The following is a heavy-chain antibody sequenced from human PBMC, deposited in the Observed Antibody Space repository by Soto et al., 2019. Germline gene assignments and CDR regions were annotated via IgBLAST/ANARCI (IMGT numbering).Heavy chain of an antibody. Sequence: QVVLLQSGSEVKEPGSSVRVSCQVSGSTFNNFAFSWVRQAPGHGPEWMGGIVVISNTAEYSQRFQARVTIAVDPSTNTLYMELGSLTVEDSAGYYCARAIKKWEVIYFFDFLGQGPLVTVSS. V-gene: IGHV1-69*01. CDR3: ARAIKKWEVIYFFDF. CDR1: GSTFNNFA. D-gene: IGHD1-26*01. J-gene: IGHJ4*02. CDR2: IVVISNTA.